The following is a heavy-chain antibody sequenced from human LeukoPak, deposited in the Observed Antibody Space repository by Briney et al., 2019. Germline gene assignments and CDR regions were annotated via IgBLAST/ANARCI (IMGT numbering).Heavy chain of an antibody. CDR1: GYTFTNYG. Sequence: AASVKVSCKASGYTFTNYGISWVRQAPGQGLEWMGWISAYNGNTNYAQKLQGRVTMATDTSTSTAYMELRSLRSDDTAVYYRARDPKIAVAGEGWFDPWGQGTLVTVSS. V-gene: IGHV1-18*01. CDR2: ISAYNGNT. J-gene: IGHJ5*02. CDR3: ARDPKIAVAGEGWFDP. D-gene: IGHD6-19*01.